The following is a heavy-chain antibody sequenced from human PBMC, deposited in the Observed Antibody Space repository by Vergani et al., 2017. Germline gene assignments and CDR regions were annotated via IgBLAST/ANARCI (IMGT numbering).Heavy chain of an antibody. Sequence: QVQLVESGGGVVQPGGSLRLSCAASGFTFSSYGMHWVRQAPGKGLEWVAFIRYDGSNKYYADSVKGRFTISRDNSKNTLYLQMNSLRAEDTAVYYCARGEKEELVTSNYYYMDVWGKGTTVTVSS. V-gene: IGHV3-30*02. D-gene: IGHD1-7*01. J-gene: IGHJ6*03. CDR2: IRYDGSNK. CDR1: GFTFSSYG. CDR3: ARGEKEELVTSNYYYMDV.